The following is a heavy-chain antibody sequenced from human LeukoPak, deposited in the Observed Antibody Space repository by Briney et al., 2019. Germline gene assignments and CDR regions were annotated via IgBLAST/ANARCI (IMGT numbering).Heavy chain of an antibody. CDR1: GFTFSRYW. CDR2: INQDGSEN. CDR3: ARAREAPANVFPDH. D-gene: IGHD2-15*01. V-gene: IGHV3-7*01. Sequence: GGSLRLSCAASGFTFSRYWMTWVRQSPGKGLEWVANINQDGSENYYGDSVTGRFTISRDNAENALFLQINRLRADDTGVYYCARAREAPANVFPDHWAQGVVVTVSS. J-gene: IGHJ4*02.